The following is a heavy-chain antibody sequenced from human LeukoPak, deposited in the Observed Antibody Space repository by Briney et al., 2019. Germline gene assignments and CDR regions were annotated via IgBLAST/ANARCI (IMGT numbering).Heavy chain of an antibody. V-gene: IGHV3-64D*06. Sequence: GGSLRLSCSASGFTFSSYAMHWVREAPGKGLEYVSAISSNGGSTYYADSVKGRFTISRDNSKNTLYLQMSSLRAEDTAVYYCVKRLWFGELLYGPLDYWGQGTLVTVSS. D-gene: IGHD3-10*01. CDR1: GFTFSSYA. CDR2: ISSNGGST. J-gene: IGHJ4*02. CDR3: VKRLWFGELLYGPLDY.